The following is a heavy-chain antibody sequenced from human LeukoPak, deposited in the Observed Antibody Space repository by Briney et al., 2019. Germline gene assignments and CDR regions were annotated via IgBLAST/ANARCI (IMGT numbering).Heavy chain of an antibody. Sequence: PSGTLSLTCAVSGGPISSSNWWSWVRQPPGKGLEWIGEIYHSGSTNYNPSLKSRVTISVDKSKNQFSLKLSSVTAADTAVYYCARRPAYSSSSGSVDYWGQGTLVTVSS. CDR2: IYHSGST. D-gene: IGHD6-6*01. CDR1: GGPISSSNW. CDR3: ARRPAYSSSSGSVDY. J-gene: IGHJ4*02. V-gene: IGHV4-4*02.